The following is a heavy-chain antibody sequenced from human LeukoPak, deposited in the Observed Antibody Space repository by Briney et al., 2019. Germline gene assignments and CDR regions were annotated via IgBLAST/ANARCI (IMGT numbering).Heavy chain of an antibody. CDR2: ISYDGSNK. Sequence: GRSLRPSCAASGVTLSSYAMHRVRQAPGKGLEWVAVISYDGSNKYYADSVKGRFTISRDNSKNTLYLQMNSLRAEDTAVYYCARGGFDPWGQGTLVTVSS. CDR1: GVTLSSYA. CDR3: ARGGFDP. D-gene: IGHD3-16*01. J-gene: IGHJ5*02. V-gene: IGHV3-30-3*01.